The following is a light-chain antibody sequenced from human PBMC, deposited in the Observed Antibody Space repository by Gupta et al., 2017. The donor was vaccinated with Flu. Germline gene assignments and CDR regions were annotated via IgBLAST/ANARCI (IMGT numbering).Light chain of an antibody. Sequence: DIQMTQSPSSLSASVGDTVTITCRASQGIRNELGWYQQKPGKAPKRLIYAASSLQSGVPSRFSGSGFGTEFTLTISSLQPEDFATYYCLQHSSYPWTFGQGTKVEIK. V-gene: IGKV1-17*01. CDR1: QGIRNE. CDR2: AAS. CDR3: LQHSSYPWT. J-gene: IGKJ1*01.